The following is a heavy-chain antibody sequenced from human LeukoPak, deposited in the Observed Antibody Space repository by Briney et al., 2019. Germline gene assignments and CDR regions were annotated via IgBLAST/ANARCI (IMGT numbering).Heavy chain of an antibody. CDR3: ERPNYGDYWGYFEY. V-gene: IGHV1-2*02. J-gene: IGHJ4*02. D-gene: IGHD4-17*01. CDR1: GYTFTCYY. CDR2: IDPNSGGT. Sequence: GASVKGSCKASGYTFTCYYMHWVRQAPGQGLEWMGWIDPNSGGTKYAQKFQGRVTMTRDTSISTAYMVLNRVKSDDTSVYYCERPNYGDYWGYFEYWGQGTLVTVSS.